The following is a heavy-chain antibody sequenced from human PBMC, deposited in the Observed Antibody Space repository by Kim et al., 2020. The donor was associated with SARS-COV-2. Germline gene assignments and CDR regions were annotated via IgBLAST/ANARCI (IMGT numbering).Heavy chain of an antibody. Sequence: VSVKIRITINPDTSKNQFTLQLNSVTPEDTAVYYCARWARAGLVSEGFDYWGQGTLVTVSS. J-gene: IGHJ4*02. V-gene: IGHV6-1*01. D-gene: IGHD6-19*01. CDR3: ARWARAGLVSEGFDY.